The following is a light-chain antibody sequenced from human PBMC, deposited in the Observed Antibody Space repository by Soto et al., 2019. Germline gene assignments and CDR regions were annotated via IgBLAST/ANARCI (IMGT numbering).Light chain of an antibody. Sequence: EIVLTQSPATLSLSPGERATLSCRASQSVSSYLAWYQQKPGQAPRLLIYDASNRATGIPARFSGSGSGTDFPLTISSLEPEDFAVYYCQHRSNWPITFGGGTKVDIK. V-gene: IGKV3-11*01. J-gene: IGKJ4*01. CDR1: QSVSSY. CDR3: QHRSNWPIT. CDR2: DAS.